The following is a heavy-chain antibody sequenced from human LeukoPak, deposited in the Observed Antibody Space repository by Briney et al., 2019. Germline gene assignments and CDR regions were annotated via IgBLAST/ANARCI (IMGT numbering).Heavy chain of an antibody. J-gene: IGHJ6*03. CDR1: GFTFSSYS. Sequence: GGSLRLSCAASGFTFSSYSMNWVRQAPGKGLEWVSSISSSSVYISYTDSVKGRFTISRDDAKNTLYLQMNSLRAEDTAVYYCARVGATGRLDYYYYYYMDVWGKGTTVTVSS. CDR2: ISSSSVYI. CDR3: ARVGATGRLDYYYYYYMDV. D-gene: IGHD1-26*01. V-gene: IGHV3-21*01.